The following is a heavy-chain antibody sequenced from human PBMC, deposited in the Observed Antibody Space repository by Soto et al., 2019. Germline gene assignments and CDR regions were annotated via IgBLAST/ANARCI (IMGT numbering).Heavy chain of an antibody. CDR2: IIPFFKGT. Sequence: SVKVSCRASGGAFSGHAIGWLRQAPGQGLEWMGQIIPFFKGTKYAQNFQGRVTITADDSASTAYMDLSSLTSEDTAVYYCARDVPLNYYDGTYSYYALDVWGQGTTVTVSS. CDR3: ARDVPLNYYDGTYSYYALDV. D-gene: IGHD3-22*01. CDR1: GGAFSGHA. V-gene: IGHV1-69*13. J-gene: IGHJ6*02.